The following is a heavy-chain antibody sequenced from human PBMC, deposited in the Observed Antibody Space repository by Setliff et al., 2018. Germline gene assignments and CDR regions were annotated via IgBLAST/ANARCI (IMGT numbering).Heavy chain of an antibody. D-gene: IGHD6-19*01. CDR3: ARHLYSSGWYFDY. J-gene: IGHJ4*02. CDR1: GGSISSSSYY. CDR2: TYYSGST. Sequence: KTSETLSLTCTVSGGSISSSSYYWGWIRQPPGKGLEWIGSTYYSGSTYYNPSLKSRVTISVDTSKNQFSLRLSSVTAADTAVYYCARHLYSSGWYFDYWGQGTLVTVSS. V-gene: IGHV4-39*01.